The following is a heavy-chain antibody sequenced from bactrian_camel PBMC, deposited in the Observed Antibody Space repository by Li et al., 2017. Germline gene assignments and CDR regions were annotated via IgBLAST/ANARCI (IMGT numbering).Heavy chain of an antibody. CDR3: VVAGAYNS. CDR1: GFTFSAWY. CDR2: IDRDGSRT. V-gene: IGHV3S40*01. Sequence: QLVESGGGLVQPGGSLRLSCAASGFTFSAWYMSWVRQAPGKGLEWVSAIDRDGSRTYYQDSLKGRFTISRDNAKNTVYLQMNSLKPEDTAVYYCVVAGAYNSWGQGTQVTVS. D-gene: IGHD6*01. J-gene: IGHJ4*01.